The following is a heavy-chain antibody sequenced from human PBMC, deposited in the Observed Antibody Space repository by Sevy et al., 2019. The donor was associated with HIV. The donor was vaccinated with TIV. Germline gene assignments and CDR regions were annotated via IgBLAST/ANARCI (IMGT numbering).Heavy chain of an antibody. Sequence: ASVKVSCKASGYTFTGYYMHWVRQAPGQGLEWMGWINPNSGGTNYAQKFQGTVTMTRDTSISTAYMELSRLGSDDTAVYYCEREALLRGGYLDYWGQGTLVTVSS. CDR1: GYTFTGYY. J-gene: IGHJ4*02. CDR3: EREALLRGGYLDY. D-gene: IGHD3-10*01. V-gene: IGHV1-2*02. CDR2: INPNSGGT.